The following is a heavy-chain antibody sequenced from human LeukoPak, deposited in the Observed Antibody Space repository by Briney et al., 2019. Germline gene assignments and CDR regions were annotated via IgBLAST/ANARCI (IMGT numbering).Heavy chain of an antibody. V-gene: IGHV3-23*01. CDR1: GFTLSSYA. D-gene: IGHD6-19*01. J-gene: IGHJ4*02. Sequence: GGSLRLSCTASGFTLSSYAMSWVRQAPGKGLEWVSLISGNAGSTYYADSVKGRFTISRDNSKNTLYLQMNSLRAEDTAVYYCAKVPTGYSSGWYDYWGQGTLVTVSS. CDR2: ISGNAGST. CDR3: AKVPTGYSSGWYDY.